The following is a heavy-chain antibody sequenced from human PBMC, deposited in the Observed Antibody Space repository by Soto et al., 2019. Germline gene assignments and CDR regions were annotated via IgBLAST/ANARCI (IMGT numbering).Heavy chain of an antibody. Sequence: ASVKVSCKASGHTFTSYYMHWVRQAPGQGLEWIGIINLSAGSTSYAQKFQGRVTITRDTSTSTVYMDMSSLRSEDTAVYYCARADLDETYYDILTGYPDYWGQGTLVTVSS. CDR3: ARADLDETYYDILTGYPDY. CDR1: GHTFTSYY. D-gene: IGHD3-9*01. V-gene: IGHV1-46*01. CDR2: INLSAGST. J-gene: IGHJ4*02.